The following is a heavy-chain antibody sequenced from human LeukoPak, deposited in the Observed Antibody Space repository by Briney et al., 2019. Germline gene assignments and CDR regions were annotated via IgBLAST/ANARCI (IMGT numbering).Heavy chain of an antibody. CDR2: ISGDGGST. J-gene: IGHJ4*02. V-gene: IGHV3-43*02. CDR1: GFTFDDYA. D-gene: IGHD1-7*01. Sequence: GGSLRLSCAASGFTFDDYAMHWVRPAPGKGLEWVSLISGDGGSTYYADSVKGRFTISRDNSKNSLYLQMNSLRTEDTALYYCAKAYNWNSFRLGIDFDYWGQGTLVTVSS. CDR3: AKAYNWNSFRLGIDFDY.